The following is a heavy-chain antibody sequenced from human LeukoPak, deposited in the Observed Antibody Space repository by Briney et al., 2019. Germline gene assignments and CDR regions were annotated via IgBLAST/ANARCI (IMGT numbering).Heavy chain of an antibody. Sequence: PSETLSLTCAVYGGSLSGYYWSWIRQPPGKGLEWIGEINHSGSTNYNPSLKSRVTISVDTSKNQFSLKLSSVTAADTAVYYCAREPKYSSGWQPFDYWGQGTLVTVSS. V-gene: IGHV4-34*01. J-gene: IGHJ4*02. CDR2: INHSGST. CDR1: GGSLSGYY. D-gene: IGHD6-19*01. CDR3: AREPKYSSGWQPFDY.